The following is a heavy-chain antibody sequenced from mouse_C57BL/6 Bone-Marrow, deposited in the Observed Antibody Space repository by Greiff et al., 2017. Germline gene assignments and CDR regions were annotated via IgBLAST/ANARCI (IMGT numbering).Heavy chain of an antibody. CDR3: ARHWGDD. Sequence: QVQLKQSGAELARPGASVKLSCKASGYTFTSYGISWVKQRTGQGLEWIGEIYPRSGNTYYNEKFKGKATLTADKSSSTAYMELRSLTSEDSAVYFCARHWGDDWGQGTTRTVSS. J-gene: IGHJ2*01. CDR2: IYPRSGNT. CDR1: GYTFTSYG. V-gene: IGHV1-81*01. D-gene: IGHD4-1*01.